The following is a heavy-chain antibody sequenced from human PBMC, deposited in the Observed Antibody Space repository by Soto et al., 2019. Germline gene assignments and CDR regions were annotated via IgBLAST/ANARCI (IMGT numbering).Heavy chain of an antibody. D-gene: IGHD6-6*01. CDR1: GGSISSYY. CDR3: ARVGGKQLVHGYYYYGMDV. V-gene: IGHV4-59*01. Sequence: SETLSLTCTVSGGSISSYYWSWIRQPPGKGLEWIGYIYYSGSTNYNPSLKSRVTISVDTSKNQFSLKLSSVTAADTAVYYCARVGGKQLVHGYYYYGMDVWGQGTTVTVSS. J-gene: IGHJ6*02. CDR2: IYYSGST.